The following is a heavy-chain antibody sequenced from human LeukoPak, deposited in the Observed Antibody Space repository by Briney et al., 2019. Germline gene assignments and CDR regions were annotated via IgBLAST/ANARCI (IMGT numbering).Heavy chain of an antibody. CDR2: IYYDGST. CDR3: ARHVRQAYNYIDY. V-gene: IGHV4-59*08. CDR1: GGSMSGYY. Sequence: PSETLSLTCTVSGGSMSGYYLSWIRQPPGKGLEWIGYIYYDGSTNSNPSLKSRVTMSVDTSKNQFSLKLTSVIAADAAVYFCARHVRQAYNYIDYWGRGTLVTVSS. D-gene: IGHD5-24*01. J-gene: IGHJ4*01.